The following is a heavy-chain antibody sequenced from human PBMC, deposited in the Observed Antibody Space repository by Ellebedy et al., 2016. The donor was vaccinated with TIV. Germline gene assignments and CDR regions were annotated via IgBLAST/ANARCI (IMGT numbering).Heavy chain of an antibody. V-gene: IGHV3-48*04. Sequence: PGGSLRLSCEASGFAFSTYNMNWVRQAPGKGLEWISYITTGSSAMYYADSVKGRFTISRDNAKNSVYLQMNSLRGEDTAVYYCASGRLVSNQIFDYWGRGTLVTVSS. D-gene: IGHD1-14*01. CDR2: ITTGSSAM. CDR1: GFAFSTYN. CDR3: ASGRLVSNQIFDY. J-gene: IGHJ4*02.